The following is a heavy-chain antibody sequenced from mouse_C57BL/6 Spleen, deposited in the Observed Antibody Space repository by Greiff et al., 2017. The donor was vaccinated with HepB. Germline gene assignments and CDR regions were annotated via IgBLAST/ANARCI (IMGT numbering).Heavy chain of an antibody. CDR2: ISSGSSTI. CDR3: AGGNPYYFDY. CDR1: GFTFSDYG. V-gene: IGHV5-17*01. Sequence: EVKLVESGGGLVKPGGSLKLSCAASGFTFSDYGMHWVRQAPEKGLEWVAYISSGSSTIYYADTVKGRFTISRDNAKNTLFLQMTSLRSEDTAMYYCAGGNPYYFDYWGQGTTLTVSS. J-gene: IGHJ2*01. D-gene: IGHD2-1*01.